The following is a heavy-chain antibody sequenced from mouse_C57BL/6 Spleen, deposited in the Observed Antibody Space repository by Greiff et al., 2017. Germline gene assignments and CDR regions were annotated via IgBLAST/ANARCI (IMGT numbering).Heavy chain of an antibody. J-gene: IGHJ4*01. V-gene: IGHV1-5*01. CDR1: GYTFTSYW. CDR3: TRYRYYYGSSVYYAMDY. Sequence: EVQLVESGAVLARPGASVKMSCKTSGYTFTSYWMHWVKQRPGQGLEWIGAINPGNSYTSYNQKFKGKATLTAVTSASTAYMQLSSLTDEDSAVYYCTRYRYYYGSSVYYAMDYWGQGTSVTGSA. D-gene: IGHD1-1*01. CDR2: INPGNSYT.